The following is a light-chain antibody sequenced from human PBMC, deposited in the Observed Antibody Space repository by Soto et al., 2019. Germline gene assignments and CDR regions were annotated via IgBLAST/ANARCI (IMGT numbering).Light chain of an antibody. CDR2: RAS. Sequence: EIVLSQSPGTLSLSPGERATLSCRASRSISSNYLAWYQQKPGQAPRLLVYRASSRATGIPDRFSGSGSGTDFTLTITRLEPEDFAVYYCQQYGVSLLLPFGGGTKVEIK. J-gene: IGKJ4*01. CDR1: RSISSNY. V-gene: IGKV3-20*01. CDR3: QQYGVSLLLP.